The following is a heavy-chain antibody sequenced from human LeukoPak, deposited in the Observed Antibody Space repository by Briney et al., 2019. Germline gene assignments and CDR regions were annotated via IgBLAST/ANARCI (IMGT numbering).Heavy chain of an antibody. CDR2: INHSGST. CDR1: GGSFSGYY. CDR3: ASVLLLTGRGWFDP. V-gene: IGHV4-34*01. D-gene: IGHD3-9*01. J-gene: IGHJ5*02. Sequence: PSEALSLTCAVYGGSFSGYYRSWIRQPPGKGLEWIGEINHSGSTNYTPSLKSRVTISVDTSKNHFSLKLSSVTAADTAVYYCASVLLLTGRGWFDPWGQGTLVTVSS.